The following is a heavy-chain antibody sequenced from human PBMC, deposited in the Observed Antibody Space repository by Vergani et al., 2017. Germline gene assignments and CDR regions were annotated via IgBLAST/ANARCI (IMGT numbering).Heavy chain of an antibody. J-gene: IGHJ3*02. D-gene: IGHD1-26*01. CDR3: AKDLSIVGARDAFEI. CDR2: ISWDGGST. CDR1: GFTFDDYT. Sequence: EVQLVESGGVVVQPGGSLRLYCAASGFTFDDYTMHWVRQAPGKGLEWVSLISWDGGSTYYADSVKGRFTISRDNSKNSLYLQMNSLRTEDTALYYCAKDLSIVGARDAFEIWGQGTMVTVSS. V-gene: IGHV3-43*01.